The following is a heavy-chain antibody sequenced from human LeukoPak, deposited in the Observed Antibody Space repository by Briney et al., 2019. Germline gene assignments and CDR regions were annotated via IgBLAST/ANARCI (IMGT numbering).Heavy chain of an antibody. Sequence: SETLSRTCAVYGGSFSAYYWSWIRQPPGKGLEWIGEINHSGSTNYNPSLTSRVTISVDTSKNQFSLKLSSVTAADTAVYYCARGRLSQLGPKNYYMDVWGKGTTVTVSS. CDR1: GGSFSAYY. CDR2: INHSGST. V-gene: IGHV4-34*01. D-gene: IGHD6-13*01. J-gene: IGHJ6*03. CDR3: ARGRLSQLGPKNYYMDV.